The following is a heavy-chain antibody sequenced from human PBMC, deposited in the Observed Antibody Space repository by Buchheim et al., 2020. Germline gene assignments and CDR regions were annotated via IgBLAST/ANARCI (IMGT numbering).Heavy chain of an antibody. Sequence: QVQLVQSGAEVRKPGASVSVSCKTSGYTFTSDYIHWVRQAPGQGLEWMGIINPSGGRTSYAQNFQGRVTMTRDTSTRPVYLELRSLTSEDTAVYYCARASILTKSSFDYWGQGTL. CDR1: GYTFTSDY. CDR2: INPSGGRT. CDR3: ARASILTKSSFDY. J-gene: IGHJ4*02. V-gene: IGHV1-46*01. D-gene: IGHD3-9*01.